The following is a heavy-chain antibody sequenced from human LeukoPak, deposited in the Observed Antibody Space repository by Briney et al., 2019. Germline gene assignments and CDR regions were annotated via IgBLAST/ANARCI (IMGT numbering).Heavy chain of an antibody. CDR2: INHSGST. CDR1: GGSFSGYY. D-gene: IGHD3-3*01. J-gene: IGHJ6*04. V-gene: IGHV4-34*01. CDR3: ARGLKVLRARSNMDV. Sequence: SETLSLTCAVYGGSFSGYYWSWIRQPPGKGLEWSGEINHSGSTNYNPSLNNRVTISVDTSKNQFSLKLSSVTAADTAVYYCARGLKVLRARSNMDVWGKGPTVSVSS.